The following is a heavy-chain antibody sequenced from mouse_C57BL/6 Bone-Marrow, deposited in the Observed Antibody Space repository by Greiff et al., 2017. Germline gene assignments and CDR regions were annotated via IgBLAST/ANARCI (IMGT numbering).Heavy chain of an antibody. CDR1: GYTFTSYW. V-gene: IGHV1-7*01. D-gene: IGHD1-1*01. CDR3: AKGSTDIDY. J-gene: IGHJ2*01. CDR2: INPSSGYT. Sequence: VQLQQSGAELAKPGASVKLSCKASGYTFTSYWMHWVKQRPGQGLEWIGYINPSSGYTKYNQKFKDKATLTADKSSSPAYMQLSSLTYEDTAVYYCAKGSTDIDYWGQGTTLTVSS.